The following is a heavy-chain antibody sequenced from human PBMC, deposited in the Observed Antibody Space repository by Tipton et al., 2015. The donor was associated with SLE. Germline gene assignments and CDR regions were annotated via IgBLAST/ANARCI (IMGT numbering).Heavy chain of an antibody. CDR2: IPYSGST. Sequence: TLFLTCIVSGGSISTYYWSWIRQPPGRGLVWLGYIPYSGSTNYNPSLKSRVTISVDTSKNQFSLQLSSVTAADTAVYYCARGKSDSSSWYWFDPWGQGTLVTVSS. V-gene: IGHV4-59*08. CDR3: ARGKSDSSSWYWFDP. J-gene: IGHJ5*02. CDR1: GGSISTYY. D-gene: IGHD6-13*01.